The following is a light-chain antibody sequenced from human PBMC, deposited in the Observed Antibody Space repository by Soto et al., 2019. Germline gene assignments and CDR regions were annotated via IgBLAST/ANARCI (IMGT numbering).Light chain of an antibody. V-gene: IGLV2-14*01. Sequence: QSVLTQPASVSGSPGQSIAISCTGTSSDVGGYSYVSWYQQQPGIAPKLVISDVSNRPSGVSDRFSGSKSGNTASLTISGLQTEDEADYYCASYTTSSTYVFGTGTKVTVL. CDR3: ASYTTSSTYV. CDR2: DVS. J-gene: IGLJ1*01. CDR1: SSDVGGYSY.